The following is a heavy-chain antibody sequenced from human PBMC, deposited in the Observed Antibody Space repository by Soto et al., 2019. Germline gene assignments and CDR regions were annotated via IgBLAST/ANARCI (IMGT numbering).Heavy chain of an antibody. D-gene: IGHD3-16*02. V-gene: IGHV3-48*01. CDR3: ARDMNDYIWGSYQDWFDP. J-gene: IGHJ5*02. CDR2: ISSSSSTI. Sequence: EVQLVESGGGLVQPGGSLRLSCAASGFTFSSYSMNWVRQAPGKGLEWVSYISSSSSTIYYADSVKGRFTISRDKAKNSLYLQMNSLRAEDTAVYYCARDMNDYIWGSYQDWFDPWGQGTLVTVSS. CDR1: GFTFSSYS.